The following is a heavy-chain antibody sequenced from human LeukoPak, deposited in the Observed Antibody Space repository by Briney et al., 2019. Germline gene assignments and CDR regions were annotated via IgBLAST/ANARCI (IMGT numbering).Heavy chain of an antibody. D-gene: IGHD2-15*01. CDR1: GYTFTGYY. CDR2: INPNSGGT. Sequence: ASVKVSCKASGYTFTGYYMHWVRQVPGQGLEWMGRINPNSGGTNFAQKFQGRVTMTRDTSINTAYMELSRLRSDDTAVYYCARVLVVVAANWFDPWGQGTLVTVSS. J-gene: IGHJ5*02. CDR3: ARVLVVVAANWFDP. V-gene: IGHV1-2*06.